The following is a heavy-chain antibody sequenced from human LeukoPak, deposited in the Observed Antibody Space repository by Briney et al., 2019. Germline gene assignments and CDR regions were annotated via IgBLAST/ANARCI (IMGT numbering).Heavy chain of an antibody. D-gene: IGHD3-22*01. CDR3: ARMNYYDSILGNWFDP. Sequence: GASVKVSCKASGYTFTSYDINWVRQATGQGLEWMGWMSPNSGNTGYAQKFQGRVTITRNTSISTAYMELSSLRSEDTAVYYCARMNYYDSILGNWFDPWGQGALVTVSS. J-gene: IGHJ5*02. CDR2: MSPNSGNT. CDR1: GYTFTSYD. V-gene: IGHV1-8*01.